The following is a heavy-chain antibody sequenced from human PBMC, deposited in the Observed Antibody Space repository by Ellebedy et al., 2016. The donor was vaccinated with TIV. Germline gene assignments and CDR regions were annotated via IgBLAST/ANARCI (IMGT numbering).Heavy chain of an antibody. CDR1: GFTFSSYS. D-gene: IGHD4-17*01. V-gene: IGHV3-48*02. CDR3: ARGLLYGDYLNWFDP. CDR2: ISSSSSTI. J-gene: IGHJ5*02. Sequence: GESLKISXAASGFTFSSYSMNWVRQAPGKGLEWVSYISSSSSTIYYADSVKGRFTISRDNAKNSLYLQMNSLRDEDTAVYYCARGLLYGDYLNWFDPWGQGTLVTVSS.